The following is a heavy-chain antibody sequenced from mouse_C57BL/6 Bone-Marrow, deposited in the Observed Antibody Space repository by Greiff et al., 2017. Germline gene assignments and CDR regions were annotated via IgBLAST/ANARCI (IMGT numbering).Heavy chain of an antibody. J-gene: IGHJ1*03. CDR3: ARDYYGSSYWYFDV. Sequence: QVQLQQSGPELVRPGVSVKISCKGSGYTFTDYAMHWVKQSHAKSLEWIGVISTYYGDASYNQKFKHKATMTVDKSSSTAYMELARLTSEDSAVYYGARDYYGSSYWYFDVWGTGTTVTVSS. D-gene: IGHD1-1*01. CDR1: GYTFTDYA. V-gene: IGHV1-67*01. CDR2: ISTYYGDA.